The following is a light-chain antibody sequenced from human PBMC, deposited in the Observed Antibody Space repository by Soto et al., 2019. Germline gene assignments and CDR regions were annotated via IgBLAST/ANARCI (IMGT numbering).Light chain of an antibody. CDR1: QNINTD. V-gene: IGKV1-5*01. CDR3: QQYSTLWT. Sequence: DIQMTQSPSTLSASVGYRFTITCRASQNINTDSAWYQQKPGKVPNLLIYHASSLVTGVHSRLSGSGSGTEFTLTISSLQPDDFAAYYCQQYSTLWTFGQGTKVDIK. CDR2: HAS. J-gene: IGKJ1*01.